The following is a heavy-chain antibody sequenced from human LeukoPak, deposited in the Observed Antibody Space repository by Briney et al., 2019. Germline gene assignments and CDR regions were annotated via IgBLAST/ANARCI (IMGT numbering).Heavy chain of an antibody. CDR3: ASLGGGSTVTTYLNY. CDR1: RGTFSSYA. J-gene: IGHJ4*02. Sequence: SVKVSCKASRGTFSSYAINWVRQAPGQGLEWMGGIIPIFGTANYAQKFQGRVTITADESTSTAYMELSSLRSEDAAVYYCASLGGGSTVTTYLNYWGQGTLVTVSS. D-gene: IGHD4-17*01. CDR2: IIPIFGTA. V-gene: IGHV1-69*13.